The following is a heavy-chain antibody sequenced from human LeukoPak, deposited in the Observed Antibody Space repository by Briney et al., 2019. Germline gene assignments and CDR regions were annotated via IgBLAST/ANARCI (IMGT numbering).Heavy chain of an antibody. Sequence: SVKVSYKASGGTFSSYAISWVRQAPGQGLEWMGGIIPIFGTANYAQKFQGRVTITADESTSTAYMELSSLRSEDTAVYYCAREAPLLSDAFDIWGQGTMVTVSS. CDR3: AREAPLLSDAFDI. CDR2: IIPIFGTA. V-gene: IGHV1-69*01. J-gene: IGHJ3*02. D-gene: IGHD2-21*01. CDR1: GGTFSSYA.